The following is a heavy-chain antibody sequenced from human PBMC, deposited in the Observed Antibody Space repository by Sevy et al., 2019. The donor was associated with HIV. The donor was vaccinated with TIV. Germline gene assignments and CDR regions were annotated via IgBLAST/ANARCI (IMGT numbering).Heavy chain of an antibody. CDR3: ARKHQYSDFWPYFFDY. CDR2: VYHCGST. CDR1: GGSISRSYW. V-gene: IGHV4-4*02. Sequence: SETLSLTCSVSGGSISRSYWWTWVRQSPGKGLEWIGEVYHCGSTNYNPSLKSRVTISVDKSKNQFSLKLTSVTAADTAIYFSARKHQYSDFWPYFFDYWGQGTLVTVSS. J-gene: IGHJ4*02. D-gene: IGHD3-3*01.